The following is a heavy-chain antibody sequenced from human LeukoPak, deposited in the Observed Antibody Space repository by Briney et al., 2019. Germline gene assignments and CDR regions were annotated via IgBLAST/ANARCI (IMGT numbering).Heavy chain of an antibody. CDR1: GGSISGYY. Sequence: SETLSLTCTVSGGSISGYYWSWVRQPPGKGLEWIGEINHSGSTNYNPSLKSRVTMSLDTSKNHFSLKLSSVTAADTAVYYCARGFDGSGSYYLYYFDYWGQGTLVTVSS. CDR2: INHSGST. CDR3: ARGFDGSGSYYLYYFDY. J-gene: IGHJ4*02. V-gene: IGHV4-34*01. D-gene: IGHD3-10*01.